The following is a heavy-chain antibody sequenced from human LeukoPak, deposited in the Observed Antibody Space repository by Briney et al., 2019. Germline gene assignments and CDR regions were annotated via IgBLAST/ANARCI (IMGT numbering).Heavy chain of an antibody. CDR1: GGSISSYN. Sequence: SETLSLTCTVSGGSISSYNWSWIRQPPGKGPEWIGYIYYSGTTNYNPSLKSRVTISVDTPKNQFSLKLRSVTAADTAVYYCAGDYYDSSGPGVFDPWGQGTLVTVSS. V-gene: IGHV4-4*08. CDR2: IYYSGTT. CDR3: AGDYYDSSGPGVFDP. J-gene: IGHJ5*02. D-gene: IGHD3-22*01.